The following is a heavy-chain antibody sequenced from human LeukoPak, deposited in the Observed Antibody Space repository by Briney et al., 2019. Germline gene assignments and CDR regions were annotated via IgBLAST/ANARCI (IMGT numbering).Heavy chain of an antibody. CDR1: GFSLTAFA. Sequence: GGSLRLSCVGSGFSLTAFAMGWVRQAPGKGLEWVSGVTGAGNIYYADSVKGRFAISKDNSKSPVYLQMNGLRVEDTALYFCAKDKIVGDGRWDFDYWGQGTLVTVSS. CDR3: AKDKIVGDGRWDFDY. J-gene: IGHJ4*02. CDR2: VTGAGNI. D-gene: IGHD2-15*01. V-gene: IGHV3-23*01.